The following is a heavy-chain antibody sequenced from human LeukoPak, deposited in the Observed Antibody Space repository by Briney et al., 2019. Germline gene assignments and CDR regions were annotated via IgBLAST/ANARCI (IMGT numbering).Heavy chain of an antibody. V-gene: IGHV1-46*01. CDR2: INPSGGST. Sequence: ASVKVSCKASGCTFTSYYMHWVRQAPGQGLEWMGIINPSGGSTSYAQKFQGRVTMTRDTSTSTVYMELSSLGSEDTAVYYCARPAGVESDAFDIWGQGTMVTVSS. J-gene: IGHJ3*02. D-gene: IGHD3-3*01. CDR3: ARPAGVESDAFDI. CDR1: GCTFTSYY.